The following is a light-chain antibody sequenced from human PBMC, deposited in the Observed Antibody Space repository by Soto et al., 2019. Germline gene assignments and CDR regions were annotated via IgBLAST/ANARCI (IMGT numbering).Light chain of an antibody. CDR2: GVS. J-gene: IGLJ1*01. V-gene: IGLV2-14*01. CDR1: SDVGGYNY. CDR3: SSYTNSNTLV. Sequence: QSVLTQPASVSGSPGQSITISCTGSDVGGYNYVSWYQQHPGKAPKLMIYGVSNRPSGVSNRFSGSKSGNTASLTISGLQVEDAADYYCSSYTNSNTLVFGTGTKVTVL.